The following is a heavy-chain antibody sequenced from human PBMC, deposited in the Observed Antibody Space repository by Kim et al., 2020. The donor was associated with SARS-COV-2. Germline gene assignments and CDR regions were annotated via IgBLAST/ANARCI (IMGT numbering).Heavy chain of an antibody. D-gene: IGHD2-2*01. V-gene: IGHV3-48*03. Sequence: IYYADSVKGRFTISRDNAKNSLYLQMNSLRAEDTAVYYCASIEYQLLIDYWGQGTLVTVSS. CDR2: I. J-gene: IGHJ4*02. CDR3: ASIEYQLLIDY.